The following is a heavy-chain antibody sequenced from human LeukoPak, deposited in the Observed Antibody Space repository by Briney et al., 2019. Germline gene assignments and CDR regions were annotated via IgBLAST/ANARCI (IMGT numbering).Heavy chain of an antibody. CDR2: IIPILGIA. D-gene: IGHD3-22*01. V-gene: IGHV1-69*04. CDR1: GGTFSSYA. J-gene: IGHJ3*02. CDR3: VREREYYYDSSGYYPDAFDI. Sequence: SVKVSYKASGGTFSSYAISWVRQAPGQGLEWMGRIIPILGIANYAQKFQGRVTITADKSTSTAYMELSSLRSEDTAVYYCVREREYYYDSSGYYPDAFDIWGQGTMVTVSS.